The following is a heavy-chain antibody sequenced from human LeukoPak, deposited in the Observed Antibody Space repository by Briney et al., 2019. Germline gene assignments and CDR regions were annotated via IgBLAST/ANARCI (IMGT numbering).Heavy chain of an antibody. V-gene: IGHV3-72*01. CDR3: VRGFNSFDI. CDR2: SRSKANGYST. Sequence: GGSLRLSCAASGFTFSDHYMDWVRQAPGKGLEWVARSRSKANGYSTVYAASVEGRLTISRDHSKDSLHLQMNSLNSEDTAVYYCVRGFNSFDIWGQGTLVTVSS. J-gene: IGHJ3*02. CDR1: GFTFSDHY.